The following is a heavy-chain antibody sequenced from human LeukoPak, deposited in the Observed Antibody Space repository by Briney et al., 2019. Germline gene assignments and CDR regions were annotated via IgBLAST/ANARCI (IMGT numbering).Heavy chain of an antibody. V-gene: IGHV3-7*01. CDR1: GFTFSSYW. D-gene: IGHD3-22*01. CDR3: ARDTYYYDSSGYLSSTGYFDY. J-gene: IGHJ4*02. CDR2: IKQDGSEK. Sequence: GGSLRLSCAASGFTFSSYWMSWVRQAPGKGLEWVANIKQDGSEKYYVDSVKGRFTISRDNAKNSLYLQMNSLRAEDTAVYYCARDTYYYDSSGYLSSTGYFDYWGQGTLVTVSS.